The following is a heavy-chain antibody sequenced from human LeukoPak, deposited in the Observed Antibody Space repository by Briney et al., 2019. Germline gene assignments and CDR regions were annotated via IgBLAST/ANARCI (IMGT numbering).Heavy chain of an antibody. V-gene: IGHV1-46*03. D-gene: IGHD5-24*01. CDR1: GYTFTSYY. CDR3: SRGNRVEMTL. Sequence: GASVKVSCKASGYTFTSYYMHWVLQAPGQGLEWVGRINPSGGSTTYAQNFQGRVTMTRDTSTSTVYMELSSLRSEDTAVYYCSRGNRVEMTLWGQGTLVTVSS. CDR2: INPSGGST. J-gene: IGHJ4*02.